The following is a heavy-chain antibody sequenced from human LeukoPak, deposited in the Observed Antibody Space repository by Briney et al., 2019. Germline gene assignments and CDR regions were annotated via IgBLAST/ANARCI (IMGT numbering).Heavy chain of an antibody. CDR3: ATALPPLKDRGGRPWHTSLVRRPKAQVEAFHL. D-gene: IGHD2-8*02. Sequence: ASVKVSCKVSGYTLTELSMHWVRQAPGKGLEWMGGFDPEDGETIYAQKFQGRVTTTEDTSTDTAYMELRSLTSEDTAVYYCATALPPLKDRGGRPWHTSLVRRPKAQVEAFHLWGQGTVVTVSS. CDR2: FDPEDGET. V-gene: IGHV1-24*01. J-gene: IGHJ3*01. CDR1: GYTLTELS.